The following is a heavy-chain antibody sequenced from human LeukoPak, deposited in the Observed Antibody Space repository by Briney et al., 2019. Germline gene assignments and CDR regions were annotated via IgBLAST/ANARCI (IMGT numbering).Heavy chain of an antibody. D-gene: IGHD3-16*01. CDR2: IYYSGST. CDR3: VSDIPVGPTLYYFDY. V-gene: IGHV4-39*01. Sequence: SETLSLTCTVSGGSISSSSYYWGWIRQPPGKGLEWIGSIYYSGSTYYNPSLKSRVTISVDTSKNQFSLKLSSVTAADTAVYYCVSDIPVGPTLYYFDYWGQGTLVTVSS. CDR1: GGSISSSSYY. J-gene: IGHJ4*02.